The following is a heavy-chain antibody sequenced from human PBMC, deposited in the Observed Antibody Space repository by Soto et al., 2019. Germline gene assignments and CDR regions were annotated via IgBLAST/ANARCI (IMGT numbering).Heavy chain of an antibody. J-gene: IGHJ2*01. CDR2: IYPGDSET. Sequence: GESLKISCEASGYKFTAYWIGWVRQMPGKGLEWMGIIYPGDSETRYSPSFQGQVTISVDKSNSTAYLQWNSLEASDTAIYYCARHIGVAVAGTRWYFDLWGRGTLVTVSS. CDR1: GYKFTAYW. CDR3: ARHIGVAVAGTRWYFDL. V-gene: IGHV5-51*01. D-gene: IGHD6-19*01.